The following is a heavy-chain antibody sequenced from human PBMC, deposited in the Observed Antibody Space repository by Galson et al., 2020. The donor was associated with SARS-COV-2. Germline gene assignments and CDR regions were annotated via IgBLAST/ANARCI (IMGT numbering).Heavy chain of an antibody. J-gene: IGHJ2*01. CDR2: INSDGSST. D-gene: IGHD3-22*01. CDR3: ARGGDSRDGYKLWVWDTGKWYFNL. Sequence: TGGSLRLSCAASGFTFSSYWMHWVRQAPGKGLVWVSRINSDGSSTSYADSVKGRFTISRDNAKNTLYLQMNSLRAEDTAVYYCARGGDSRDGYKLWVWDTGKWYFNLWGRGTLVTVSS. CDR1: GFTFSSYW. V-gene: IGHV3-74*01.